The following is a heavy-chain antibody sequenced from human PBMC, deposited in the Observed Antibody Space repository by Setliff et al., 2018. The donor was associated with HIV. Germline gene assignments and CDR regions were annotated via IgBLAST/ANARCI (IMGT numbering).Heavy chain of an antibody. J-gene: IGHJ6*03. CDR1: GGSFSVYY. CDR3: ARGSSSIFGVLVLLPHSYYYMDV. Sequence: SETLSLTCAVYGGSFSVYYWNWIRQPPGKGLEWIGEINHSGSTNYNPSLKSRVAISVDTSKNQFSLNLSSVTAADTAVYYCARGSSSIFGVLVLLPHSYYYMDVWGKGTTVTVSS. D-gene: IGHD3-3*01. CDR2: INHSGST. V-gene: IGHV4-34*01.